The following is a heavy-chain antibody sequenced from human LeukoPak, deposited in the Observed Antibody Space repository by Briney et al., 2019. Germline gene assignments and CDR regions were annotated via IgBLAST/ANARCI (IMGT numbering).Heavy chain of an antibody. J-gene: IGHJ4*02. CDR1: GGSISSYY. D-gene: IGHD6-19*01. CDR2: IYYSGST. V-gene: IGHV4-59*01. CDR3: ARGSYLGGGWPGLFDY. Sequence: SETLSLTCTVSGGSISSYYWSWIRQPPGKGLEWTGYIYYSGSTNYNPSLKSRVTISVDTSKNQFSLKLSSVTAADTAVYYCARGSYLGGGWPGLFDYWGQGTLVTVSS.